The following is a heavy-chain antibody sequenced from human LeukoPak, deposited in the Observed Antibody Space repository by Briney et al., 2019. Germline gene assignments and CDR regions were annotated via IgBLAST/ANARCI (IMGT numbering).Heavy chain of an antibody. CDR3: ARTYYDFWSGYYQNYYYMDV. V-gene: IGHV3-48*04. Sequence: GGSLRLSCAASGFTFSSYSMNWVRQAPGKGLEWVAYISSSSSTIYYADSVKGRFTISRDNAKNSLYLQMNSLRAEDTAVYYCARTYYDFWSGYYQNYYYMDVWGKGTTVTVSS. D-gene: IGHD3-3*01. J-gene: IGHJ6*03. CDR2: ISSSSSTI. CDR1: GFTFSSYS.